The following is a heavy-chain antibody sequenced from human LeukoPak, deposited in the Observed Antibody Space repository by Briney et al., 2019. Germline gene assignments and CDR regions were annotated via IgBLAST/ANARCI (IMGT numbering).Heavy chain of an antibody. J-gene: IGHJ6*02. D-gene: IGHD3-3*01. CDR2: ISYDGSTK. CDR3: ARDGRIKCNFCYHYGMGV. Sequence: PGGSLRLCCAASGFTFSSYGMHWVRQAPGGGLEWVAVISYDGSTKYYADSVKGRFTISRDNSKNTLYLEMNSLRGEDTAVYHCARDGRIKCNFCYHYGMGVWGQGTTVTVSS. CDR1: GFTFSSYG. V-gene: IGHV3-30*03.